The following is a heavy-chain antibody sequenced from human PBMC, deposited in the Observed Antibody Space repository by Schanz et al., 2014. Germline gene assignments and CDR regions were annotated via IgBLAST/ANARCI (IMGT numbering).Heavy chain of an antibody. V-gene: IGHV1-69*09. CDR2: IIPNLGSA. J-gene: IGHJ4*02. CDR1: GYTFTGYY. CDR3: ARDGGGD. Sequence: QVLLVQSGAEVKQPGASVKVSCKASGYTFTGYYIHWVRQAPGQGLEWMGRIIPNLGSANYAQKFQGRVTITADKSTSTVYMELSSLRSEDTAIYYCARDGGGDWGQGTLVTVSS.